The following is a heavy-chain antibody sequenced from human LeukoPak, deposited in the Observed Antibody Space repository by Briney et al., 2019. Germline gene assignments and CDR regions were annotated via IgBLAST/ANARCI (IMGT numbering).Heavy chain of an antibody. V-gene: IGHV3-21*05. CDR1: GFTFSSCA. CDR2: ISSSDTYT. CDR3: ARGPYSSGSSADY. D-gene: IGHD6-19*01. Sequence: GGSLRLSCSASGFTFSSCAMHWVRQAPGKGLEWVSYISSSDTYTNYADSVKGRFTISRDNAKNSLYLQMNSLRAEDTAVYYCARGPYSSGSSADYWGQGTLVTVSS. J-gene: IGHJ4*02.